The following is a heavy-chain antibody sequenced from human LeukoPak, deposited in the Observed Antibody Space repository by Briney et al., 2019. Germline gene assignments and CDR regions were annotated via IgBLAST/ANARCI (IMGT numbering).Heavy chain of an antibody. D-gene: IGHD4-17*01. CDR2: ISSSGSTI. J-gene: IGHJ4*02. Sequence: GGSLRLSCAASGFTFSSYEMNGVRQAPGKGLEWVSYISSSGSTIYYADSVKGRFTISRDNAKNSLYLQMNSLRAEDTAVYYCARGPYGDYGQGFDYWGQGTLVTVSS. CDR1: GFTFSSYE. CDR3: ARGPYGDYGQGFDY. V-gene: IGHV3-48*03.